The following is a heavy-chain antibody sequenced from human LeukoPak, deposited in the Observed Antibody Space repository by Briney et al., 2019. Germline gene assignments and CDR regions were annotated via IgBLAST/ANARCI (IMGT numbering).Heavy chain of an antibody. Sequence: PSETLSLTCTVSGGSISSGGYYWSWIRQPPGKGLEWIGYIYHSGSTYYNPSLKSRVTISVDRSKNQFSLKLSSVTAADTAVYYCAREGGFDPWGQGTLVTVSS. CDR1: GGSISSGGYY. CDR3: AREGGFDP. V-gene: IGHV4-30-2*01. J-gene: IGHJ5*02. D-gene: IGHD3-16*01. CDR2: IYHSGST.